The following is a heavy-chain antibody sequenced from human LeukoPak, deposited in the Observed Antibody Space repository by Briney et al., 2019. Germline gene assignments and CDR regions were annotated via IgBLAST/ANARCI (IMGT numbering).Heavy chain of an antibody. D-gene: IGHD2-15*01. Sequence: VASVKVSCKASGYTFTSYAMHWVRQAPGQRLEWMGWINAGNGNTKYSQEFQGRVTITRDTSASTAYMELSSLRSEDMAVYYCARDRGGILYSNWFDPWGQGTLVTVSS. J-gene: IGHJ5*02. CDR1: GYTFTSYA. CDR2: INAGNGNT. V-gene: IGHV1-3*03. CDR3: ARDRGGILYSNWFDP.